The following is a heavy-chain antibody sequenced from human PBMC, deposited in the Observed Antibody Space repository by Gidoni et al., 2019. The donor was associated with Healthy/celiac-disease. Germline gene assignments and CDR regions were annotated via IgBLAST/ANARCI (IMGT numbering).Heavy chain of an antibody. CDR1: GGPISSYY. V-gene: IGHV4-59*01. CDR3: ARDLAVAGTEL. CDR2: IYYRGST. Sequence: QVQLQASGPGLVKPSETRSPPSPAPGGPISSYYWSWIRQPPGKGLEWIGYIYYRGSTNYNPSLKRRVTISVDTSKNQFSLKVSSVTAADTAVYYCARDLAVAGTELWGQGTLVTVSS. D-gene: IGHD6-19*01. J-gene: IGHJ4*02.